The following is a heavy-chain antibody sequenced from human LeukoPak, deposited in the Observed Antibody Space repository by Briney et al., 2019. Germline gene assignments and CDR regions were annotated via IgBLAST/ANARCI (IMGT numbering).Heavy chain of an antibody. CDR2: ISGSGGST. V-gene: IGHV3-23*01. Sequence: PGGSLRLSCAASGFTFSSYAMSWVRQAPGKGLEWVSAISGSGGSTYYADSVKGRFTISRDNSKKTLYLQMNSLRAEDTAVYYCAKEPTYYYDSSGYYAYFDYWGQGTLVTVSS. CDR3: AKEPTYYYDSSGYYAYFDY. CDR1: GFTFSSYA. D-gene: IGHD3-22*01. J-gene: IGHJ4*02.